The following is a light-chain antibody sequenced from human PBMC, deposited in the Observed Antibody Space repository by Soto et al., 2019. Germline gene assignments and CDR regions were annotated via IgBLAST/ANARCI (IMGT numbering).Light chain of an antibody. Sequence: DIQMTETPSTLSASVGDRVTISCRASQSISDWLAWYQQKPGKAPRLLIYRASTLQSGVQSRFRGSGSGTEFTLTISDLQADDYASYYCLQDYSYPATFGAGTKVDIK. CDR1: QSISDW. J-gene: IGKJ4*01. CDR2: RAS. CDR3: LQDYSYPAT. V-gene: IGKV1-5*03.